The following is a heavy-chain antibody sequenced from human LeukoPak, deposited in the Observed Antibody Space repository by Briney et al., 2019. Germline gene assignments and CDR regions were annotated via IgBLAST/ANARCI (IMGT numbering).Heavy chain of an antibody. CDR3: ARAIPFRYLLGGDYYERSSHGFDI. J-gene: IGHJ3*02. CDR1: GYTFTRHD. Sequence: ASVKVSCKASGYTFTRHDVNWVRQATGQGLEWMGWMNPNSKNTGYAQKFQGRVTLTTDTSTSTAYMELSSLDSEDTAVYYCARAIPFRYLLGGDYYERSSHGFDIWGQGTMITVSS. D-gene: IGHD2-21*02. V-gene: IGHV1-8*01. CDR2: MNPNSKNT.